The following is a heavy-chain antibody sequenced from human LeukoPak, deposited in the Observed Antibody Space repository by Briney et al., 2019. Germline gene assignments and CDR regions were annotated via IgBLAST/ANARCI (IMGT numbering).Heavy chain of an antibody. J-gene: IGHJ6*02. CDR2: IYHSGST. CDR3: ARDPELIVVVTLSSYYYYGMDV. CDR1: GVSISSSNW. V-gene: IGHV4-4*02. D-gene: IGHD3-22*01. Sequence: KPSETLSLTCAVSGVSISSSNWWSWARQPPGKGLEWIGEIYHSGSTNYNPSLKSRVTISVDKSKNQFSLKLSSVTAADTAVYYCARDPELIVVVTLSSYYYYGMDVWGQGTTVTVSS.